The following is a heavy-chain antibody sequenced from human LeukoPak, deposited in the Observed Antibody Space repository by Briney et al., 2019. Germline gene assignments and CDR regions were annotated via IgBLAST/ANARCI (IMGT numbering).Heavy chain of an antibody. Sequence: ASVKVSCKASGGTFSSYAISWVRQAPGQGLEWMGGIIPIFGTANYAQKFQGRVTITTDESTSTAYMELSSLRSEDTAVYYCAISEYSSSSGHFDAFDIWGQGTMVTVSS. CDR3: AISEYSSSSGHFDAFDI. J-gene: IGHJ3*02. D-gene: IGHD6-6*01. V-gene: IGHV1-69*05. CDR1: GGTFSSYA. CDR2: IIPIFGTA.